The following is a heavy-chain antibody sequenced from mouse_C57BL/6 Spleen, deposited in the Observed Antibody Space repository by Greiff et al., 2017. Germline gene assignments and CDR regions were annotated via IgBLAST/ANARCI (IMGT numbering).Heavy chain of an antibody. CDR3: TRDPSWVYWYFDV. Sequence: VQLKQSGTVLARPGASVKMSCKTSGYTFTSYWMHWVKQRPGQGLEWIGAIYPGNRDTSYNQTFKGKAKLTADTSASTAYMDLSGRTNEDSAVCYCTRDPSWVYWYFDVWGTGTTVTVSS. CDR1: GYTFTSYW. V-gene: IGHV1-5*01. J-gene: IGHJ1*03. D-gene: IGHD4-1*01. CDR2: IYPGNRDT.